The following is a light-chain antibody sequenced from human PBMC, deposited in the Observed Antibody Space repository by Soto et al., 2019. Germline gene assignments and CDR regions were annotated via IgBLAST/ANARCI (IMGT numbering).Light chain of an antibody. CDR2: GNS. J-gene: IGLJ2*01. CDR3: QSYDSSLSGYVV. CDR1: SSNIGAGYD. Sequence: QSVLTQPPSVSGAPGQRVTIFCTGSSSNIGAGYDVHWYQQLPGTAPKLLIYGNSNRPSGVPDRFSGSKSGTSASLAITGLQAEDEADYYCQSYDSSLSGYVVFGGGTKVTVL. V-gene: IGLV1-40*01.